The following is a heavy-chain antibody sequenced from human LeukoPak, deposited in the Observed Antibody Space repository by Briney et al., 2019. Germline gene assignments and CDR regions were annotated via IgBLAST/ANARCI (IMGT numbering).Heavy chain of an antibody. CDR2: ISYSGTT. Sequence: SETLSLTCTVSGGSISSSYWNWVRRPPGKGLEWLGRISYSGTTNYNPSLKSRVTISSDTSKNQFSLKLTSVTAADTAVYYCARREVEMRASASGNWLGPWGQGTLVTVSS. CDR3: ARREVEMRASASGNWLGP. D-gene: IGHD3-10*01. V-gene: IGHV4-59*08. CDR1: GGSISSSY. J-gene: IGHJ5*02.